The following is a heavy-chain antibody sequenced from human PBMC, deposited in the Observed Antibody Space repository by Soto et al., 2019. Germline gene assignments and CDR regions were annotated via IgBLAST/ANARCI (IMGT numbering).Heavy chain of an antibody. J-gene: IGHJ4*02. D-gene: IGHD3-16*01. CDR3: ARTAPMDAGDKYYYDF. CDR2: IIPFFGTA. CDR1: GGTFSTFG. Sequence: QVQLVQSGAEVKKTGSSVKVSCKTSGGTFSTFGISWVRQAPGQGLEWMGGIIPFFGTAEYSQKFEDSITITADESTNTVYMDLRSLTSEDTAIYYCARTAPMDAGDKYYYDFWGQGALVTVSS. V-gene: IGHV1-69*01.